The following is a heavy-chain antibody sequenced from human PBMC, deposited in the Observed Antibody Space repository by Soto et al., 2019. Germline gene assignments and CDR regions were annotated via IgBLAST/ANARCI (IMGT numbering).Heavy chain of an antibody. CDR2: IYYSGST. D-gene: IGHD6-6*01. J-gene: IGHJ6*02. CDR1: GGSISSGGYY. V-gene: IGHV4-31*03. CDR3: ARAAYSSSSVYYYSGMDV. Sequence: SETLSLTCTVSGGSISSGGYYWSWIRQHPGKGLEWIGYIYYSGSTYYNPSLKSRVTISVDTSKNQFSLKLSSVTAADTAVYYCARAAYSSSSVYYYSGMDVWGQGTTVTVSS.